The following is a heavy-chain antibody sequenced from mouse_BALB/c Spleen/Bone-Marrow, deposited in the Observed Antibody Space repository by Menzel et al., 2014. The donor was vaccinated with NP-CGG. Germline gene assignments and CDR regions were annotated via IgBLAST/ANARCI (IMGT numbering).Heavy chain of an antibody. V-gene: IGHV5-4*02. Sequence: EVQRVESGGGLVKPGGSLKLSCAASGFTFSDYYMYWVRQTPEKRLEWVATISDGGSYTYYPDSVKGRFTISRDNAKNNLYLQMSSLKSEDTAMYYCVRGLYGSSYTYAMDYWGQGTSVTVPS. CDR2: ISDGGSYT. CDR1: GFTFSDYY. J-gene: IGHJ4*01. D-gene: IGHD1-1*01. CDR3: VRGLYGSSYTYAMDY.